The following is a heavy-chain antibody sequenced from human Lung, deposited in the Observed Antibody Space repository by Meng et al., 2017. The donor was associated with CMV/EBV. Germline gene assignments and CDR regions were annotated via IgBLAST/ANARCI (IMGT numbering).Heavy chain of an antibody. Sequence: QWELVQSGAEVKKAWASVKVSCKASGYTFTSYDINWVRQGTGQGLEWMGWMNPNRGTTGYAQKFQGRVTMTRNISKSTAYMDLSSLRSEDTAVYYCATGVADFEYWGQGTLVTVSS. D-gene: IGHD6-19*01. V-gene: IGHV1-8*01. CDR2: MNPNRGTT. J-gene: IGHJ4*02. CDR1: GYTFTSYD. CDR3: ATGVADFEY.